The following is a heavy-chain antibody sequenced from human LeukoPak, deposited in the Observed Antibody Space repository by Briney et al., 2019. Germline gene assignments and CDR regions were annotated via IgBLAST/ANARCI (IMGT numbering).Heavy chain of an antibody. D-gene: IGHD3-10*01. V-gene: IGHV3-64*01. Sequence: PGGSLRLSCAASGFTFSRYAMHWVRQAPGKGLEYVSAISSNGGSTYYANSVKGRFTISRDNSKNTLYLQMGSLRAEDMAVYYCARDRSMVRGVTKTFDYWGQGTLVTVSS. CDR2: ISSNGGST. CDR1: GFTFSRYA. CDR3: ARDRSMVRGVTKTFDY. J-gene: IGHJ4*02.